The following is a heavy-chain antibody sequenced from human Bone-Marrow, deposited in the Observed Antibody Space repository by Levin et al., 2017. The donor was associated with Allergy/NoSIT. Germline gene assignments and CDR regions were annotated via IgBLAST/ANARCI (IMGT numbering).Heavy chain of an antibody. CDR1: GYSFTSYW. J-gene: IGHJ4*02. V-gene: IGHV5-51*01. CDR3: ARRDSDGSNSFDY. Sequence: RGESLKISCQASGYSFTSYWFGWVRQRPGKGLEWMGLIFPSDSDTRVSPSFQGQIIMSVDKSISTAYLQWSSLKASDSGMYYCARRDSDGSNSFDYWGQGTLVTVSS. D-gene: IGHD2-21*01. CDR2: IFPSDSDT.